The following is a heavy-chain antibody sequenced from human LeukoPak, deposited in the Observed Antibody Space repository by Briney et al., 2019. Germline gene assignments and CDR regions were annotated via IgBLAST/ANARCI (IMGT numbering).Heavy chain of an antibody. CDR3: ARQIPAATCWFDP. Sequence: SETLSLTCTVSGASINSYYWSWIRQPPGKGLEWIGYIYSSGSTNYNPSLKSRVTISVDTSKNQFSLKLSSVTAADTAVYYCARQIPAATCWFDPWGQGTLVTVSS. J-gene: IGHJ5*02. CDR2: IYSSGST. CDR1: GASINSYY. D-gene: IGHD2-2*01. V-gene: IGHV4-59*08.